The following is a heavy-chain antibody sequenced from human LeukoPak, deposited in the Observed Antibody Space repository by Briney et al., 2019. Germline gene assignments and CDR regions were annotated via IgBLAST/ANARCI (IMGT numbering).Heavy chain of an antibody. CDR1: GGTFISYA. Sequence: GASVKVSCKASGGTFISYAISWVRQAPGQGLEWVGGIIPIFGTANYAQKFQGRVTITADGSTSTAYMELSSLRSEDTAVYYCARGGYYDFWSGYCAGCYGMDVWGQGTTVTVSS. D-gene: IGHD3-3*01. V-gene: IGHV1-69*13. J-gene: IGHJ6*02. CDR2: IIPIFGTA. CDR3: ARGGYYDFWSGYCAGCYGMDV.